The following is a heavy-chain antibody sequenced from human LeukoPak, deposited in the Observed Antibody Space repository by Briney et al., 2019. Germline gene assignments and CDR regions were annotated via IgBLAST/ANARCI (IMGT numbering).Heavy chain of an antibody. D-gene: IGHD1-26*01. J-gene: IGHJ4*02. V-gene: IGHV4-59*13. CDR1: GGSISNYY. CDR2: IYYSGST. CDR3: ARGRSGSYPSPFDY. Sequence: SATLSLTCTVSGGSISNYYWSWIRQPPGKGLEWIGYIYYSGSTNYNPSLESRVTISVDTSKNQFSLKLDSVTAADTAVYYCARGRSGSYPSPFDYWGQGTLVTVSS.